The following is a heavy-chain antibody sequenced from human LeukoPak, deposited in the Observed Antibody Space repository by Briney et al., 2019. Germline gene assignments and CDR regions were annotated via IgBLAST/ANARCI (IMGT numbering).Heavy chain of an antibody. CDR3: AREIPPLTTVVTPLDY. CDR2: IYYSGST. J-gene: IGHJ4*02. V-gene: IGHV4-39*07. Sequence: SETLSLTCTVSGGSISSSSYYWGWIRQPPGKGLEWIGSIYYSGSTYYNPSLKSRVTISVDTSKNQFSLKLSSVTAADTAVYYCAREIPPLTTVVTPLDYWGQGTLVTVSS. CDR1: GGSISSSSYY. D-gene: IGHD4-23*01.